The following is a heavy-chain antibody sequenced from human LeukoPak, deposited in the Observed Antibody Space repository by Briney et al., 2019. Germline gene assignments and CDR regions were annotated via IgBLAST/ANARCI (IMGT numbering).Heavy chain of an antibody. V-gene: IGHV3-21*01. D-gene: IGHD3-22*01. CDR3: ARRGYSDSSGYDY. CDR2: ISGDSTDI. CDR1: GFTFKSYA. J-gene: IGHJ4*02. Sequence: GGSLRLSCATSGFTFKSYAMNWVRQSPGKGLEWVSSISGDSTDIYYADSLMGRSAISRDNANNSLYLQINSLRAEDTAIYYCARRGYSDSSGYDYWGQGTLVTVSS.